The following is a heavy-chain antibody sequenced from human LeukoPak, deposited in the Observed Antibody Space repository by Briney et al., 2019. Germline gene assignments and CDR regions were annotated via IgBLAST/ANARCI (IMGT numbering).Heavy chain of an antibody. Sequence: PSETLSLTCTVSGGSISSYYWSWIRQPAGKGLEWIGRIYTSGSTSYNASLRSRLILSVDTARNQVSLKLTSVTAADTAVYYCTRERSTVTFDYWGQGTLVTVSS. V-gene: IGHV4-4*07. CDR1: GGSISSYY. D-gene: IGHD4-17*01. J-gene: IGHJ4*02. CDR2: IYTSGST. CDR3: TRERSTVTFDY.